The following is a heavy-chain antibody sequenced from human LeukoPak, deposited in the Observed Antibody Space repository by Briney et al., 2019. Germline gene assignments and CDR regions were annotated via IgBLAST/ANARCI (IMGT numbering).Heavy chain of an antibody. CDR3: ARGRSGSYYGYFDY. V-gene: IGHV4-34*01. CDR2: INHSGST. J-gene: IGHJ4*02. D-gene: IGHD1-26*01. Sequence: SETLSLTCAVYGGSFSGYYWSWIRQPPGKGLEWIGEINHSGSTNYNPSLKSRVTISVDTSKNQFSLKLSSVTAADTAVYYCARGRSGSYYGYFDYWGQGTLVTVSS. CDR1: GGSFSGYY.